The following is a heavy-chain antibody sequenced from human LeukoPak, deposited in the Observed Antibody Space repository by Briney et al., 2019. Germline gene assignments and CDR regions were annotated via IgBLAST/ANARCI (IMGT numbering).Heavy chain of an antibody. V-gene: IGHV3-30*03. CDR2: ISYDGSDK. J-gene: IGHJ4*02. CDR3: ARGGLTIAEATTSWYLDY. CDR1: GFTFRNYG. D-gene: IGHD1-26*01. Sequence: GGSLRLSCAVSGFTFRNYGMHWVRQAPGKGLEWVAVISYDGSDKVFAESVKGRFTISRDNSRDTLYLQMNSLRGDDTAVYYCARGGLTIAEATTSWYLDYWGQGTLVTVSS.